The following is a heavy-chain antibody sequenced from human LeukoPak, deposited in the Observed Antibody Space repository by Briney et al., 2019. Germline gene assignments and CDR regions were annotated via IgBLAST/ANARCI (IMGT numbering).Heavy chain of an antibody. CDR2: IYYSGST. CDR1: GGSISSSSYY. CDR3: ARGRAVAGNTDY. J-gene: IGHJ4*02. Sequence: SETLSLTCTVSGGSISSSSYYWGWIRQPPGKGLEWIGSIYYSGSTYYNPSLKSRVTISVDTSKNQFSLKLSSVTAADTAVYYCARGRAVAGNTDYWGQGTLVTVSS. V-gene: IGHV4-39*07. D-gene: IGHD6-19*01.